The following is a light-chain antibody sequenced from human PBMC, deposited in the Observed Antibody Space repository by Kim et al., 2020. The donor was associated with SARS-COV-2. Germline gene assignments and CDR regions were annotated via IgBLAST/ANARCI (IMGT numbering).Light chain of an antibody. CDR1: QSNSSH. J-gene: IGKJ4*01. V-gene: IGKV1-39*01. CDR3: QQTYT. CDR2: AAY. Sequence: SSLSASGEDRVTITCRARQSNSSHLNWYQQKPGKAPKLMIYAAYTLQRGVPSRFSGGGSGTDFSLTITNLQPEDLGTYYCQQTYTFGGGTKVDIK.